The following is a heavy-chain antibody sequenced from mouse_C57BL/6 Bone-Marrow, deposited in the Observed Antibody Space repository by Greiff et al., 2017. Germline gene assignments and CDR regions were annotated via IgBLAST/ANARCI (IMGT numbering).Heavy chain of an antibody. V-gene: IGHV1-76*01. J-gene: IGHJ2*01. CDR1: GYTFTDYY. D-gene: IGHD1-1*01. Sequence: VQLQQSGAELVRPGASVKLSCKASGYTFTDYYINWVKQRPGQGLEWIARIYPGSGNTYYNEKFKGKATLTAEKSSSTAYMQLSSLTSEDSAVYFCARSNYYGSSYWGQGTTLTVSS. CDR2: IYPGSGNT. CDR3: ARSNYYGSSY.